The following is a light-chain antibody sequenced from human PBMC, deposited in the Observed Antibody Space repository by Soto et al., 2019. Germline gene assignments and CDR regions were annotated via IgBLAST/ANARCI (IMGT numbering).Light chain of an antibody. CDR2: DAS. V-gene: IGKV3-11*01. CDR1: QSVSSY. J-gene: IGKJ2*01. CDR3: QQRSDWPPYT. Sequence: EIVLTQSPATLSLSPGERATLSCRASQSVSSYLAWYQQKPGQAPRLLIYDASNRATGTPARFSGSGSGTDFTLTFSSLEPEDFAVYYCQQRSDWPPYTFGQGTKVDIK.